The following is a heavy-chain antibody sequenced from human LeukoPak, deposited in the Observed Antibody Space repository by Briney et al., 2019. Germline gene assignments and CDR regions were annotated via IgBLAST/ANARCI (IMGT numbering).Heavy chain of an antibody. CDR3: ARDGRGVIYGMDV. CDR2: INPNSGGT. V-gene: IGHV1-2*02. Sequence: GASVKVSCKASGGTFSSYAISWVRQAPGQGLEWMGWINPNSGGTNYAQKFQGRVTMTRDTSISTAYMELSRLRSDDTAVYYCARDGRGVIYGMDVWGQGTTVTVSS. CDR1: GGTFSSYA. J-gene: IGHJ6*02. D-gene: IGHD3-10*01.